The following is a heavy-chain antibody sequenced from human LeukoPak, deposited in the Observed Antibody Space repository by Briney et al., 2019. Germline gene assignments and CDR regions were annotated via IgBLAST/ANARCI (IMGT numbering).Heavy chain of an antibody. D-gene: IGHD6-25*01. J-gene: IGHJ4*02. Sequence: SETLSLTCSVSGGSISPYYWSWIRQPPGKGLEWIGYIFYGGITTYNPSLKSRVTISLDSSKNQFFLRLTSVTAANTAMYYCARAETLAAIYFDFWGQGSLVTVSS. CDR2: IFYGGIT. CDR1: GGSISPYY. V-gene: IGHV4-59*01. CDR3: ARAETLAAIYFDF.